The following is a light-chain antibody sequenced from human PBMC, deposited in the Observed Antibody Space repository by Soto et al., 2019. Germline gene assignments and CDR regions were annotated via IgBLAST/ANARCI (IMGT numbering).Light chain of an antibody. J-gene: IGLJ2*01. CDR2: EVS. Sequence: QSALTQPASVSGSPGQSITISCTGTSSDVGGYKYVSWYQQHPDKAPKLIIFEVSNRPSGISSRFSGSKSGNTASLTISGPQAEDEADYYCAPYTSSSTSVIFGRGTKVTVL. V-gene: IGLV2-14*01. CDR1: SSDVGGYKY. CDR3: APYTSSSTSVI.